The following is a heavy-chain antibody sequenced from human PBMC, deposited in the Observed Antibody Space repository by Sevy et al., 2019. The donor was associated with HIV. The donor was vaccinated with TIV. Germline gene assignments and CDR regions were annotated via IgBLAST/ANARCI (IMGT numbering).Heavy chain of an antibody. J-gene: IGHJ5*02. V-gene: IGHV4-39*01. CDR1: GGSISSSSYY. CDR3: ARHGTHDYGYNWFDP. D-gene: IGHD4-17*01. Sequence: SETLSLTCTVSGGSISSSSYYWGWIRQPPGKGLEWIGSIYYSGSTYYNPSLKSRVTISVDTSKNQFSLKLSSVTAAETAVYYCARHGTHDYGYNWFDPWGQGTLVTVSS. CDR2: IYYSGST.